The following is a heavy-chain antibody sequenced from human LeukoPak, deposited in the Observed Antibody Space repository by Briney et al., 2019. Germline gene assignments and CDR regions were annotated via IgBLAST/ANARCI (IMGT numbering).Heavy chain of an antibody. Sequence: SETLSLTCAVYGGSFSGYYWSWIRQPPGKGLEWIGEINHSGSTNYSPSLKSRVTISVDTSKNQFSLKLSSVTAADTAVYYCARGLRDSSGSPEYYFDYWGQGTLVTVSS. V-gene: IGHV4-34*01. D-gene: IGHD3-22*01. CDR1: GGSFSGYY. CDR2: INHSGST. J-gene: IGHJ4*02. CDR3: ARGLRDSSGSPEYYFDY.